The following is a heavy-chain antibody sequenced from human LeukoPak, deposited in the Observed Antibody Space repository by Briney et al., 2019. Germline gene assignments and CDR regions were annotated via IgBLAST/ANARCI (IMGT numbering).Heavy chain of an antibody. V-gene: IGHV3-21*01. Sequence: GGSLRLSCAASGFTSSSYSMNWVRQAPGKGLEWVSSISSSSSYIYYADSVKGRFTISRDNAKNSLYLQMNSLRAEDTAVYYCAREYYDFWSGYYNYYYYGMDVWGQGTTVTVSS. CDR3: AREYYDFWSGYYNYYYYGMDV. CDR1: GFTSSSYS. J-gene: IGHJ6*02. CDR2: ISSSSSYI. D-gene: IGHD3-3*01.